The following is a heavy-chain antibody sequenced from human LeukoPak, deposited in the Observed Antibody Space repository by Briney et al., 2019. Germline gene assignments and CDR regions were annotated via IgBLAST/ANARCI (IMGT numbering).Heavy chain of an antibody. CDR1: GGTFSSYA. CDR3: ARSEQQLVGEGFGWFDP. CDR2: IIPIFGTA. J-gene: IGHJ5*02. D-gene: IGHD6-13*01. V-gene: IGHV1-69*05. Sequence: SXKVSCKASGGTFSSYAISWVRQAPGQGLEWMGRIIPIFGTANYAQKFQGRVTITTDESTSTAYMELSSLRSEDTAVYYCARSEQQLVGEGFGWFDPWGQGTLVTVSS.